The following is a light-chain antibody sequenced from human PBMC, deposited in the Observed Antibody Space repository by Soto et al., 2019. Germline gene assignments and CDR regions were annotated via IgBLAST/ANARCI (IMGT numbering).Light chain of an antibody. CDR1: QSVSSD. CDR3: QQRSNWPRFT. CDR2: DAS. V-gene: IGKV3-11*01. Sequence: EILLTQSPATLSLSPGERATLSCRASQSVSSDLAWYQPNPGQATRLLIYDASNRATGIPARFSCRGSVTDFTLTISGPEPEEFEVDYCQQRSNWPRFTCGPGTKVDIK. J-gene: IGKJ3*01.